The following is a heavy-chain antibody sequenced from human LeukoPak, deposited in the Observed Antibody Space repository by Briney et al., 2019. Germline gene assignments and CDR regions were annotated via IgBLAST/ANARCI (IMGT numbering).Heavy chain of an antibody. CDR1: GGSFSGYY. D-gene: IGHD5-24*01. V-gene: IGHV4-34*01. J-gene: IGHJ4*02. CDR3: ARGWLEQLFDS. CDR2: INHTGST. Sequence: SETLSLTCTVYGGSFSGYYWSWIRQPPGKGLEWIGEINHTGSTSYNPSLKIRVTISLHTSKNQFSLKLNSVTAADTAVYYCARGWLEQLFDSWGQGTLVTVSS.